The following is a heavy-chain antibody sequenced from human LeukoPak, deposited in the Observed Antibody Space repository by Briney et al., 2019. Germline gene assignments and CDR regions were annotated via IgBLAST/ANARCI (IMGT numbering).Heavy chain of an antibody. V-gene: IGHV4-34*01. Sequence: KSSETLSLTCAVYGGSFSGYYWSWIRQPPGKGLEWIGEINHSGSTNYNPSLKSRVTISVDTSKNQFSLKLSSVTAADTAVYYCARASGQLVRRGYGMDVWGQGTTVTVSS. CDR1: GGSFSGYY. J-gene: IGHJ6*02. CDR2: INHSGST. D-gene: IGHD6-13*01. CDR3: ARASGQLVRRGYGMDV.